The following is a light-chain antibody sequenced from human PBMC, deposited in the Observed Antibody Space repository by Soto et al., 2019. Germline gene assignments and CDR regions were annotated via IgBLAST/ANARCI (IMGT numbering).Light chain of an antibody. J-gene: IGKJ1*01. V-gene: IGKV1-6*01. CDR3: LQDYNYPRT. CDR1: QGIGND. Sequence: AIQMTQSPSSLSASVGDRVTITCRASQGIGNDLGWYQQKPGKAPKLLIYAASSLQSGGPSRFSGSGSGTDFPLTISSLQPEDFAAYYGLQDYNYPRTFGQGTKVDIK. CDR2: AAS.